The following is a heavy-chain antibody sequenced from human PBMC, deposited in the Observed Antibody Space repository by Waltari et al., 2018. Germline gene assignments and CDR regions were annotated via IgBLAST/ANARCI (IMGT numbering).Heavy chain of an antibody. CDR3: ATSIAARRYFDY. V-gene: IGHV1-69-2*01. J-gene: IGHJ4*02. CDR1: GYTFTDYY. CDR2: VDPEDGEK. Sequence: EVQLVQSGAEVKKPGATVKISCKVSGYTFTDYYMHWVQQAPGKGLEWMGLVDPEDGEKKNAEKFQGRVTKTAETSTETAYMDLSSLRSEDTAVDYCATSIAARRYFDYWGQGTLVTVSS. D-gene: IGHD6-6*01.